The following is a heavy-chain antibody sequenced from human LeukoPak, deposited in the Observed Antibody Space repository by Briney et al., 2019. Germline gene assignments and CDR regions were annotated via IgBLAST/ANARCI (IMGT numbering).Heavy chain of an antibody. J-gene: IGHJ4*02. CDR3: AKGARVVVAAAFDY. CDR1: GFIFSNYA. D-gene: IGHD2-2*01. CDR2: FSGSDGST. Sequence: GGSLRLSCAASGFIFSNYAMSWVRQAPGKGLEWVSTFSGSDGSTYYADSVKGRFTISRDNAKNSLYLQMNSLRDEDMALYYCAKGARVVVAAAFDYWGQGTLVTVSS. V-gene: IGHV3-23*01.